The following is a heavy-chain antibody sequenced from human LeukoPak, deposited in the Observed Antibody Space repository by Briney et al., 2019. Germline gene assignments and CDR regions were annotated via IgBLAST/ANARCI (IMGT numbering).Heavy chain of an antibody. CDR3: AKRGSYYEFDY. Sequence: GGSLRLSCAASGFTFSTYAMNWVRQAPGKGLEWVSAISGSGGTTYYADSVKGRFTISSDNSRSTLYLQMNSLRAEDTAVYYCAKRGSYYEFDYWGQGTLVTVSS. J-gene: IGHJ4*02. D-gene: IGHD1-26*01. CDR1: GFTFSTYA. V-gene: IGHV3-23*01. CDR2: ISGSGGTT.